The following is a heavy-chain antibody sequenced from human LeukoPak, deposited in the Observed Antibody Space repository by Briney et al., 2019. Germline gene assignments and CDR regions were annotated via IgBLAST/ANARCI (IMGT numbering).Heavy chain of an antibody. CDR1: GGSMRSYY. J-gene: IGHJ4*02. CDR3: ARTKSGWYYSDY. V-gene: IGHV4-59*08. Sequence: KTSETLSLTCTVSGGSMRSYYWSWIRQPSGKGLELIGYVYYSGTANYNPSLESRVTILVDTSKNQFSLNLSSVTAADTAVYYCARTKSGWYYSDYWGQGTLVSVSS. D-gene: IGHD6-19*01. CDR2: VYYSGTA.